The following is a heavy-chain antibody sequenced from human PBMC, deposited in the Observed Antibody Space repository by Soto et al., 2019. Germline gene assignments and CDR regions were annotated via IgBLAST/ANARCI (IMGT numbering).Heavy chain of an antibody. Sequence: QVQLQESGPGLVKPSETLSLTCTVSGGSISSYYWSWIRQPPGKGLEWIGYIYYSGSTNYNPSLNSRVTISVDTTKNQFALQRSSVTAADTAVYYCARGGLAVAGARDAFYIWGQGTMVTVAS. CDR1: GGSISSYY. CDR2: IYYSGST. J-gene: IGHJ3*02. D-gene: IGHD6-19*01. V-gene: IGHV4-59*01. CDR3: ARGGLAVAGARDAFYI.